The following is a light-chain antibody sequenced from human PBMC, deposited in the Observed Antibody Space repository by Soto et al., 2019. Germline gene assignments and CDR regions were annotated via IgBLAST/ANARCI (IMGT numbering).Light chain of an antibody. CDR3: QQYGSSPLYT. Sequence: EIVLTQSPGTLSLSPGERATLSCRASQSVSNSYLAWYQQKPGQPPRLLIYGASSRATGIPDRFSGSGSGTYFTLTISRLEPEDFAVYYCQQYGSSPLYTFGQGTKLEIK. CDR1: QSVSNSY. V-gene: IGKV3-20*01. J-gene: IGKJ2*01. CDR2: GAS.